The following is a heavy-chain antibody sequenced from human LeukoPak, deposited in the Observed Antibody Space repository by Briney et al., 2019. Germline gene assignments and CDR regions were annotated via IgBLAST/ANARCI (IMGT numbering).Heavy chain of an antibody. CDR2: ISAYNGNT. D-gene: IGHD3-16*01. Sequence: ASVKVSCKASGYTFTSYGISWVRQAPGQGLEWMGWISAYNGNTNYAQKLQGRVTMTTDTSTSTAYMELRSLRSDDTAVYYCARRVSAHSWGPKALPYYYYMDVWGKGTTVTVSS. CDR1: GYTFTSYG. J-gene: IGHJ6*03. V-gene: IGHV1-18*01. CDR3: ARRVSAHSWGPKALPYYYYMDV.